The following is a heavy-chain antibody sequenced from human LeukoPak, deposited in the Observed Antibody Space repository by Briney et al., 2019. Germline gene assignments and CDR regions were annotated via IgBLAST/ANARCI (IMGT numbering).Heavy chain of an antibody. J-gene: IGHJ5*02. CDR2: ISSSSSYI. Sequence: GGSLRLSCAASGFIFSSYSMNWVCQAPGKGLEWVSSISSSSSYIYYADSVKGRFTISRDNAKNSLYLQMNSLRAEDTAVYYCARGGIYYYDSSGPSDGSWGQGTLVTVYS. V-gene: IGHV3-21*01. CDR3: ARGGIYYYDSSGPSDGS. D-gene: IGHD3-22*01. CDR1: GFIFSSYS.